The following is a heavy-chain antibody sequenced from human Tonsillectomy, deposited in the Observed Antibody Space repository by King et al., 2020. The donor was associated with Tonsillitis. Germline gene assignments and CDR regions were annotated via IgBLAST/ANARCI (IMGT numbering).Heavy chain of an antibody. J-gene: IGHJ4*02. D-gene: IGHD3-10*01. Sequence: VQLVESGGGLVQPGGSLRLSCAASGFSFSTYSMNWVRQAPGKALEWVSYISSGSTFIYYADSVKGRFTISRDNAKNSLYLQMNSLRAEDTAMYFCARDIEYYYGSRSYLPPDYWGQGTLVTASS. V-gene: IGHV3-48*01. CDR3: ARDIEYYYGSRSYLPPDY. CDR2: ISSGSTFI. CDR1: GFSFSTYS.